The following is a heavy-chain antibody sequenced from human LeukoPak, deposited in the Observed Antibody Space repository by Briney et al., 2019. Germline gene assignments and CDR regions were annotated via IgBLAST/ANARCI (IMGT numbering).Heavy chain of an antibody. Sequence: GGSLRLSCAASGFTFSSYWMSWVRQAPGKGLEWVANIKEDGSEKYYVDSVKGRFTISRDNAKNSLYLQMNSLRAEDTAVYYCAREGYGGNSGLDYWGQGTLVTVSS. CDR3: AREGYGGNSGLDY. CDR2: IKEDGSEK. D-gene: IGHD4-23*01. J-gene: IGHJ4*02. CDR1: GFTFSSYW. V-gene: IGHV3-7*01.